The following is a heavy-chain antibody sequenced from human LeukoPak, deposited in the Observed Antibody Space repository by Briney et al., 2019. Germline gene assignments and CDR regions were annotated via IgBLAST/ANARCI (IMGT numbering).Heavy chain of an antibody. V-gene: IGHV1-18*01. CDR3: ARDLGLRRFDGYSSGWYVIY. CDR1: GYTFTSYG. CDR2: ISAYNGNT. J-gene: IGHJ4*02. D-gene: IGHD6-19*01. Sequence: ASVKVSCKASGYTFTSYGISWVRQAPGQGLEWMGWISAYNGNTNYAQKLQGRVTMTTDTSTSTAYVELRSLRSDDTAVYYCARDLGLRRFDGYSSGWYVIYWGQGTLVTVSS.